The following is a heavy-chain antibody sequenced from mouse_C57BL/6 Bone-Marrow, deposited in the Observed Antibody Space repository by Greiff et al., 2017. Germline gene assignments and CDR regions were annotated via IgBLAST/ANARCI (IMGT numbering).Heavy chain of an antibody. Sequence: QVQLQQPGAELVKPGASVKLSCKASGYTFTSYWMQWVKQRPGQGLEWIGEIDPSDSYTNYNQKFKGKATLTVDTSSSTAYMQLSSLTSEDSAVYYCARGYYDYDDYYFDYWGQGTTLTVSS. CDR3: ARGYYDYDDYYFDY. V-gene: IGHV1-50*01. CDR1: GYTFTSYW. J-gene: IGHJ2*01. CDR2: IDPSDSYT. D-gene: IGHD2-4*01.